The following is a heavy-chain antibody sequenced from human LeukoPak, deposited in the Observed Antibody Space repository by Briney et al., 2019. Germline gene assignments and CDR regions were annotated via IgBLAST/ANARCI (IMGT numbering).Heavy chain of an antibody. J-gene: IGHJ3*02. CDR2: IIPMFGTP. CDR3: ARDGDTAMVSFYDI. CDR1: GVIFSSYA. V-gene: IGHV1-69*13. D-gene: IGHD5-18*01. Sequence: GASVKVSCKASGVIFSSYAITWVRQAPGQGLEWMGGIIPMFGTPNYAQKSQGRVTITADESTNTAYVELSSLTYEDTAMYYCARDGDTAMVSFYDIWGQGTKVTVSS.